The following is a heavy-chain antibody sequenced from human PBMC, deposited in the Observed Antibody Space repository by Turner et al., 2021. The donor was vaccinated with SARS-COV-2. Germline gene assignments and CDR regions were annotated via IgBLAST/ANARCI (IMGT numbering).Heavy chain of an antibody. Sequence: EVQLVESGGGLVMPGGSLRLPCAASGFTFSDAYMSWVRQAPGKGLEWVGRIRSKTDGGTTDYAAPVKGRFTISRDDSENTLYLQMNSLKPEDTAVYYCTGRGKVSYTWFDPWGQGTLVTVSS. V-gene: IGHV3-15*01. CDR1: GFTFSDAY. CDR3: TGRGKVSYTWFDP. D-gene: IGHD2-8*01. CDR2: IRSKTDGGTT. J-gene: IGHJ5*02.